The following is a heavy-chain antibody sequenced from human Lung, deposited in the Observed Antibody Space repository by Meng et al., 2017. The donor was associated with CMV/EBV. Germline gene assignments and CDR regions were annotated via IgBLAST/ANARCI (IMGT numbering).Heavy chain of an antibody. Sequence: GXXLVXPTQTLTLTCTFSGFSLSTSGVGVGWIRQPPGKALEWLALIYWNDDKRYSPSLKSRLTITKDTSKNQVVLTMTNMDPVDTATYYCAHSRNLNTLIYWGQGTXVTVAS. CDR1: GFSLSTSGVG. CDR2: IYWNDDK. D-gene: IGHD1-14*01. V-gene: IGHV2-5*01. CDR3: AHSRNLNTLIY. J-gene: IGHJ4*02.